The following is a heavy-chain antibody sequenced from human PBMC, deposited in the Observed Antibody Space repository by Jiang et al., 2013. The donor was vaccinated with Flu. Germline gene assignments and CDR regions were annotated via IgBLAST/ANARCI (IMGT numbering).Heavy chain of an antibody. CDR2: ISVIMVI. CDR3: ARDHGYTSVYGAHYFDT. Sequence: SGAEVKKPGASVKVSCKASGYTFTSFGITWVRQAPGQGLEWLGWISVIMVIQSLHRTSRAESPLTTETSTSTAYMELRNLRSDDTAVYYCARDHGYTSVYGAHYFDTWGQGTLV. V-gene: IGHV1-18*01. J-gene: IGHJ4*02. CDR1: GYTFTSFG. D-gene: IGHD5-18*01.